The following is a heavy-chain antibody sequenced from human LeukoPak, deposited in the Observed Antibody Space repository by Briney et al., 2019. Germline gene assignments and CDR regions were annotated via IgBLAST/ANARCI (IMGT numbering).Heavy chain of an antibody. CDR1: GYSLTVYY. CDR3: ASLYGDYVGSDY. J-gene: IGHJ4*02. V-gene: IGHV1-2*02. D-gene: IGHD4-17*01. CDR2: INPNSGGT. Sequence: VASVKVSCKASGYSLTVYYMHWVRQAPGQGLEWMGWINPNSGGTNYAQKFLGRVTMTRDTSISTAYMELSRLRSGDTTVYYCASLYGDYVGSDYWGQGTLVTVSS.